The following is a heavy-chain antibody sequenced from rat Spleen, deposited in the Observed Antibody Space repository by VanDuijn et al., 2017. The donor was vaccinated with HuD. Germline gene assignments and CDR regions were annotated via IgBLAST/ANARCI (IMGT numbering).Heavy chain of an antibody. CDR1: GHSISSSYR. D-gene: IGHD1-12*02. CDR3: ARSDGVHYYLPFAD. V-gene: IGHV3-3*01. Sequence: EVQLQESGPGLVKPSQSLSLTCSVTGHSISSSYRWNWIRKFPGNKLEWMGYINSAGSTNYNPSPKSRISITRDTSKNQFFVQVNSITTEDTATYYCARSDGVHYYLPFADWGQGVMVTVSS. CDR2: INSAGST. J-gene: IGHJ2*01.